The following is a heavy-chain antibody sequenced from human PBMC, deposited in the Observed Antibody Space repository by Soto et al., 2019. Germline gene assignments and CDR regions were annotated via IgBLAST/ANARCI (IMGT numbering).Heavy chain of an antibody. CDR3: ARDSSSWIYYFDY. CDR2: INAGNGNT. V-gene: IGHV1-3*01. CDR1: GYTFTSYA. D-gene: IGHD6-13*01. J-gene: IGHJ4*02. Sequence: QVPLVQSGAEVKKPGASVKVSCKASGYTFTSYAMHWVRQAPGQRLEWMGWINAGNGNTKYSQKFQGRVTITRDTSASTAYMELSSLRSEDTAVYYCARDSSSWIYYFDYWGQGSLVTVSS.